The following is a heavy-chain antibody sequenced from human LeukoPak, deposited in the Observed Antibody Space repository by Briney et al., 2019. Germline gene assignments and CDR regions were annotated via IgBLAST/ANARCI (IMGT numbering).Heavy chain of an antibody. V-gene: IGHV1-2*02. J-gene: IGHJ4*02. CDR1: GYTLTGYY. CDR2: INPKNGGT. Sequence: ASVKVSCKASGYTLTGYYMRWVRQAPRQGLEWMGWINPKNGGTNYAQKFHGRVTMTRDTSISTVYMELSGLTSDDTAVYYCARDLEFNVPYSTGHSHWGQGTLVTVSS. D-gene: IGHD1-26*01. CDR3: ARDLEFNVPYSTGHSH.